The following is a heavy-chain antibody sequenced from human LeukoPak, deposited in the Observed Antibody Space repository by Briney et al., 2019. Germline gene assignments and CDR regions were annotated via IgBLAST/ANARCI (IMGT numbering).Heavy chain of an antibody. J-gene: IGHJ6*03. Sequence: PSETLSLTCTVSGGSISSGDYYWSWIRQPPGKGLEWIGYIYYSGSTYYNPSLKSRVTISVDTSKNQFSLKLTSLTAADTAVYYCARTAGYYYYMDVWGKGTTVTVSS. CDR3: ARTAGYYYYMDV. CDR2: IYYSGST. CDR1: GGSISSGDYY. V-gene: IGHV4-30-4*02.